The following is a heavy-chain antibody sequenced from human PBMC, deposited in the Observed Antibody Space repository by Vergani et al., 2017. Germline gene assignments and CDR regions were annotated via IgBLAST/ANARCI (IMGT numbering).Heavy chain of an antibody. D-gene: IGHD3-10*01. V-gene: IGHV2-5*01. J-gene: IGHJ5*02. CDR2: IYWNDDK. CDR1: GFSLSTSGVG. Sequence: QITLKESGPTLVKPTQTLTLTCTFSGFSLSTSGVGVGWIRQPPGKALEWLALIYWNDDKRYSPSLKSRITITKDTSKNQVVLTMTNMDPVDTATYYCANTGMVRGVTPQRGENWFDPWGQGTLVTVSS. CDR3: ANTGMVRGVTPQRGENWFDP.